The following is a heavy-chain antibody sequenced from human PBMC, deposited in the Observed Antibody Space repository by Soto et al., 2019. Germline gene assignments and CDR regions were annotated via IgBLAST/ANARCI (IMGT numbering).Heavy chain of an antibody. J-gene: IGHJ6*04. CDR1: GYIFNNYG. CDR2: IIPIFGRA. D-gene: IGHD3-3*01. CDR3: ATIPFLNGDYYYFYFQLDV. Sequence: QGLLVQSGAEVKKPGSSVNVSCKASGYIFNNYGLSWVRQAPGQGLEWVGGIIPIFGRAKYAQRLQGRVSITADEDTARDFMELRSLRSEDTAVYFCATIPFLNGDYYYFYFQLDVWGEATTITVSS. V-gene: IGHV1-69*01.